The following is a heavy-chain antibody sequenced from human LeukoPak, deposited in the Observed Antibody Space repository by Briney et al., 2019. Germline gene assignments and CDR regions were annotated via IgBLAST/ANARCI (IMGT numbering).Heavy chain of an antibody. J-gene: IGHJ3*02. CDR3: ARDKTDSSGYHDAFDI. CDR2: ISSSSSYT. D-gene: IGHD3-22*01. V-gene: IGHV3-11*05. Sequence: PGGSLRLSCAASGFTFSDYCMSWIRQAPGKGLEWVSYISSSSSYTNYADSVKGRFTISRDNAKNSLYLQMNSLRAEDTAVYYCARDKTDSSGYHDAFDIWGQGTMVTVSS. CDR1: GFTFSDYC.